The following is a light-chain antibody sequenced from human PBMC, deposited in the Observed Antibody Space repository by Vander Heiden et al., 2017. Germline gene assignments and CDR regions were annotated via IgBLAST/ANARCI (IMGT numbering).Light chain of an antibody. Sequence: DIVMTQSLLSLPVTPGEPASTSCRSSQSLLHSNGYNYLDWYRQKPGQSPQLLIYLGSNRASGVTDRFSGSGSGTDFTLKISRVEAEDVGVYYCMQALESPYTFGQGTKLESK. CDR2: LGS. J-gene: IGKJ2*01. V-gene: IGKV2-28*01. CDR3: MQALESPYT. CDR1: QSLLHSNGYNY.